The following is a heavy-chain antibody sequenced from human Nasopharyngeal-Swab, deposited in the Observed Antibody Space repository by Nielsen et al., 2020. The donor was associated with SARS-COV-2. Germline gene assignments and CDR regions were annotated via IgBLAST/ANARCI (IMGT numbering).Heavy chain of an antibody. Sequence: GSLRLSCAASGFSFSTYTMTWVRQAPGKGLEWLSSISSDSGAKYHADSVKGRFTISRDNAKNSLYLEMNSLRDEDTAVYYCLRGDRRDYWGPGTLVSVSS. CDR1: GFSFSTYT. J-gene: IGHJ4*02. D-gene: IGHD3-22*01. CDR2: ISSDSGAK. CDR3: LRGDRRDY. V-gene: IGHV3-21*01.